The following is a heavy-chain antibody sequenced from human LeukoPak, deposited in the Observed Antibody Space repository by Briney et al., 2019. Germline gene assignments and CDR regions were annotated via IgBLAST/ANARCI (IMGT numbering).Heavy chain of an antibody. CDR3: ARALGSVVVMGMDAFDI. J-gene: IGHJ3*02. CDR1: GYTFTSYG. Sequence: GASVKVSCKASGYTFTSYGISWVRQAPGQGLECMGWISAYNGNTNYAQKLQGRATMTTDTSTSTAYMELRSLRSDDTAVYYCARALGSVVVMGMDAFDIWGQGTMVTVSS. D-gene: IGHD3-22*01. V-gene: IGHV1-18*01. CDR2: ISAYNGNT.